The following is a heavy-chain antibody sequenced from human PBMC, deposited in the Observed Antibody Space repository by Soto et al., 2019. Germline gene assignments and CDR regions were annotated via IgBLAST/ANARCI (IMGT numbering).Heavy chain of an antibody. CDR3: ARGEASADFYYYGLDV. D-gene: IGHD6-13*01. J-gene: IGHJ6*02. CDR1: GFTFSSSA. V-gene: IGHV3-30-3*01. Sequence: PGGSLRLSCTASGFTFSSSAMHWVRQAPGKGLEWVAVISYDGSNKYYADSVKGRFTIYRDNSKNTLYLQMNSLRAEDTAVYYCARGEASADFYYYGLDVWGQGTTVTVAS. CDR2: ISYDGSNK.